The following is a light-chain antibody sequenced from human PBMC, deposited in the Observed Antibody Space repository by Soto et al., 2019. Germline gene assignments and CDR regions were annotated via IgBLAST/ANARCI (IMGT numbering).Light chain of an antibody. CDR2: DVS. Sequence: QSALTQPRSVSGSPGQSVTISCTGTSSDVGAYNYVSWYQQHSGKAPKFMIYDVSKRPSGVPDRFSGSKSGNTASLTISGLQAEDEADYYCCSYAGTYSYVFGPGTKVTV. CDR3: CSYAGTYSYV. CDR1: SSDVGAYNY. J-gene: IGLJ1*01. V-gene: IGLV2-11*01.